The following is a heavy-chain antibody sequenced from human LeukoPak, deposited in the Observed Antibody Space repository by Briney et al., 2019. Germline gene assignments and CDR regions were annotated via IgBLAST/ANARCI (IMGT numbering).Heavy chain of an antibody. CDR3: ARGSSSSHDYFDY. CDR1: AFTFSSYA. CDR2: TSYDGSNQ. V-gene: IGHV3-30*04. Sequence: GRSLRLSCAVHAFTFSSYAMHWVRQDPSNGLEWLAVTSYDGSNQYYADSVKGRFTISRDNSKNTLYLQMNSLRAEDTAVYYCARGSSSSHDYFDYWGQGTLVTVSS. D-gene: IGHD6-6*01. J-gene: IGHJ4*02.